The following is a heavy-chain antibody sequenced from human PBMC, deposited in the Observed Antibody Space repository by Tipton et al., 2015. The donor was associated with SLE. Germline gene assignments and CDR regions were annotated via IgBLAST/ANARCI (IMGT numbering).Heavy chain of an antibody. J-gene: IGHJ4*02. D-gene: IGHD3-3*01. CDR1: GGYLCIHY. CDR3: AREGRVVDY. Sequence: TLSLTCTVSGGYLCIHYWSLIRKPPGKGLEWIGYNYYSGSTNYNPTLKSRVTISVDTSKNQFSLKLSSVTAADTAVYYCAREGRVVDYWGQGTLVTVST. CDR2: NYYSGST. V-gene: IGHV4-59*11.